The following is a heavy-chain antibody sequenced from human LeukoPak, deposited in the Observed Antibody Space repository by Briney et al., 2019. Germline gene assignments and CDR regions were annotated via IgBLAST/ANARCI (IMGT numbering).Heavy chain of an antibody. CDR2: IYTSGST. J-gene: IGHJ6*03. CDR3: ARGAGHYYYYYMDV. CDR1: GGSISSYY. D-gene: IGHD6-13*01. V-gene: IGHV4-4*07. Sequence: SETLSLTCTVSGGSISSYYWSWIRQPAGKGLEWIGRIYTSGSTNYNPSLKSRVTISVDTSKNQFSLKLSSVTAADTAVYYCARGAGHYYYYYMDVWGKGTTVTVSS.